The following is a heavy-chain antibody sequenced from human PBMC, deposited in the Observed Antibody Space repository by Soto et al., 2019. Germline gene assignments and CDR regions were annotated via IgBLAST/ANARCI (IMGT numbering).Heavy chain of an antibody. CDR1: GYTLTELS. D-gene: IGHD2-15*01. Sequence: QVQLVQSGAEVKEPGASVQVSCKVSGYTLTELSIHWVRQAPGKGLEWMGGFDPEDGETLYAQKFQGRVTMTEDTSTDPAYMDLSSLSSEDTAVYYCATVYPAAWSTHNYYYMDVWGKGTTVTVSS. J-gene: IGHJ6*03. CDR2: FDPEDGET. CDR3: ATVYPAAWSTHNYYYMDV. V-gene: IGHV1-24*01.